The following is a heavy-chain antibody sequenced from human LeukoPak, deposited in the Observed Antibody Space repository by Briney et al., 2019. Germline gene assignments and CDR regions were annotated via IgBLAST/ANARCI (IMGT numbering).Heavy chain of an antibody. Sequence: GESLKISCKASGYSFTTYWIGWVRQMPGKGLEWMGIIYPADSTAHYSPSFQGQVSISVDKSINTAYLQWSRLKASDTAMYYCARRPKSGYSGYESDYWGQGTLVTVSS. CDR3: ARRPKSGYSGYESDY. J-gene: IGHJ4*02. CDR1: GYSFTTYW. CDR2: IYPADSTA. V-gene: IGHV5-51*01. D-gene: IGHD5-12*01.